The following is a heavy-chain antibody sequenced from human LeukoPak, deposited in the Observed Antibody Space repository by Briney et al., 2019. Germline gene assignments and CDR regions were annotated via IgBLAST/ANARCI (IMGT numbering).Heavy chain of an antibody. J-gene: IGHJ6*03. CDR2: IYYSGST. Sequence: SETLSLTCTVSGRSISSSSYYWGWIRQPPGKGLEWIGSIYYSGSTYYNPSLKSRVTISVDTSKNQFSLKLSSVTAADTAVYYCAREQWLVSGYYYYYYYMDVWGKGTTVTVSS. CDR1: GRSISSSSYY. CDR3: AREQWLVSGYYYYYYYMDV. D-gene: IGHD6-19*01. V-gene: IGHV4-39*07.